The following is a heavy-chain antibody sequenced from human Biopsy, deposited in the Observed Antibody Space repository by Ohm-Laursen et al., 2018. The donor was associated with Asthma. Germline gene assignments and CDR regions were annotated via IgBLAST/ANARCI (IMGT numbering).Heavy chain of an antibody. J-gene: IGHJ6*02. CDR3: VRGSSSWHHGPFHYYYGLDV. D-gene: IGHD6-13*01. CDR1: SGSGGYMRSGNYY. V-gene: IGHV4-39*01. CDR2: IYYSGTT. Sequence: SDTLSLTCSLSSGSGGYMRSGNYYWGWIRQPPGKGLEWIGSIYYSGTTYYNPSLEIRFTVSADTSKNHFSLNLTSVTAADTAVYYCVRGSSSWHHGPFHYYYGLDVWGQGTTATVSS.